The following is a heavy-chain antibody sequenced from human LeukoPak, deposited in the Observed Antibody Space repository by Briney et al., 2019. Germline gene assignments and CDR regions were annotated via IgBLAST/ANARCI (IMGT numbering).Heavy chain of an antibody. V-gene: IGHV3-23*01. D-gene: IGHD3-10*01. Sequence: GGSLRLSCAASGFTFSTYGMSWVRQAPGKGLEWVSAISGSGGSTYYADSVKGRFTISRDNAKNSLYLQMNSLRAEDTAVYYCARRGLWFGESNNYYYYMDVWGKGTTVTISS. CDR2: ISGSGGST. J-gene: IGHJ6*03. CDR3: ARRGLWFGESNNYYYYMDV. CDR1: GFTFSTYG.